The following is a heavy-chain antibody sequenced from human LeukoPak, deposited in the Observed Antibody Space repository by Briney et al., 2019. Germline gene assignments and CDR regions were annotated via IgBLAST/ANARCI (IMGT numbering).Heavy chain of an antibody. V-gene: IGHV3-73*01. J-gene: IGHJ4*02. D-gene: IGHD1-26*01. CDR1: GFTLSGSA. Sequence: GGSLSLSCAASGFTLSGSAMHWVRQASGKGLEWVGRIRSKANSYATAYAASVKGRFTISRDDSKNTAYLQMNSLKTEDTAEYYCTSQAYSGSYCYWGQGTLVTVSS. CDR3: TSQAYSGSYCY. CDR2: IRSKANSYAT.